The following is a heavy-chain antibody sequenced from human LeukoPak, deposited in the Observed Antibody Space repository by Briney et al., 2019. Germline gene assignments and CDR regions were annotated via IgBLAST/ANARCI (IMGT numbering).Heavy chain of an antibody. D-gene: IGHD3-10*01. Sequence: ASVKVSCKAPGYTSADFWIHWVRQAPGQGLEWMGWIKPDSGATDYAQTFQGRVTLTRDTSISTAYMELSGLRSDDTAIYYCARGINWFDSWGQGTLVTVSS. CDR2: IKPDSGAT. J-gene: IGHJ5*01. CDR1: GYTSADFW. CDR3: ARGINWFDS. V-gene: IGHV1-2*02.